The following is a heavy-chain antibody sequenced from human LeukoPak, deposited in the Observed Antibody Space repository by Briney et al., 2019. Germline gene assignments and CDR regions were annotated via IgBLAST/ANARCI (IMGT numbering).Heavy chain of an antibody. CDR3: TASFRSGYDY. J-gene: IGHJ4*02. D-gene: IGHD3-3*01. CDR2: IYNSGST. CDR1: GGSISSYY. Sequence: SETLSLTCTVSGGSISSYYRSWIRQPPGKGLEWIGYIYNSGSTNYNPSLKSRVTISVDTSKNQFSLKLSSVTAADTAVYYCTASFRSGYDYWGQGTLVTVSS. V-gene: IGHV4-59*01.